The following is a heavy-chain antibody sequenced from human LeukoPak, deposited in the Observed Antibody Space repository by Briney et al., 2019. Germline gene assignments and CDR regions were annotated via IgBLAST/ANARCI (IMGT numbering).Heavy chain of an antibody. V-gene: IGHV3-74*01. CDR1: GFTFSSYW. D-gene: IGHD2-15*01. J-gene: IGHJ4*02. Sequence: GGSLRLSCAASGFTFSSYWMHWVRQAPGKGLVWVSRIHRDGTTTDYADSVKGRFTISRDAAKDTLFLQMNSLRAEDTGVFYCARDPIGGRPDFWGQGTLVSVSS. CDR3: ARDPIGGRPDF. CDR2: IHRDGTTT.